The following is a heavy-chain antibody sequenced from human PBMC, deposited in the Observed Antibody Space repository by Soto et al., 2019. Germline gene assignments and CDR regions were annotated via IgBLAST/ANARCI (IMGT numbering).Heavy chain of an antibody. J-gene: IGHJ6*02. Sequence: QVQLVQSGAEVKKPWSSVKVSCKASGGTFSSYAISWVRQAPGQGLEWMGGIIPISGTANYAQKFQGRVTIPADESTSTAYMELSSLRSEDTAVYYCARSQGSSTSLEIYYYYYYGMDVWGQGTTVTVSS. D-gene: IGHD2-2*01. CDR1: GGTFSSYA. CDR2: IIPISGTA. V-gene: IGHV1-69*01. CDR3: ARSQGSSTSLEIYYYYYYGMDV.